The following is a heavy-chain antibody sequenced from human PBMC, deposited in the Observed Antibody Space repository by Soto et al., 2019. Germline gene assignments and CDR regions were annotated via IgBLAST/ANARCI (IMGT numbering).Heavy chain of an antibody. Sequence: PGGSLRLSCAASGFTFSSYGMHWVRQAPGKGLEWVAVISYDGSNKYYADSVKGRFTISRDNSKNTLYLQMNSLRAEDTAVYYCAKDHHDILTGYWVITYYFDYWGQGT. CDR1: GFTFSSYG. V-gene: IGHV3-30*18. D-gene: IGHD3-9*01. J-gene: IGHJ4*02. CDR2: ISYDGSNK. CDR3: AKDHHDILTGYWVITYYFDY.